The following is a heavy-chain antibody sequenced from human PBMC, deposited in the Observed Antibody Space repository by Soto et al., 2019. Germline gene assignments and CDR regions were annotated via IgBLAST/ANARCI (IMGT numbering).Heavy chain of an antibody. D-gene: IGHD6-13*01. CDR2: INPSGGST. J-gene: IGHJ5*02. Sequence: ASVKVSCKASGYTFTSYYMHWVRQAPGQGLEWMGIINPSGGSTSYAQKFQGRVTMTRDTSTSTVSLKLSSVTAADTAVYYCARVGTAAVPDSFDPWGQGTLVTVSS. V-gene: IGHV1-46*01. CDR3: ARVGTAAVPDSFDP. CDR1: GYTFTSYY.